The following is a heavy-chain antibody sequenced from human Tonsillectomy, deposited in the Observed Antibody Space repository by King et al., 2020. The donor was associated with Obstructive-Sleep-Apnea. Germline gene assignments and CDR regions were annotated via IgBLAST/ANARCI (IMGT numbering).Heavy chain of an antibody. CDR3: ARVGGWLYFDY. J-gene: IGHJ4*02. Sequence: VQLVESGGGLVQPGEYLRLSCAASGFTFSNYWMSWVRQAPGKGLEWVANIKQDGSEKYYLDSVKGRFTISRDNAKNSLYLQMNSLRAEDTAVYYCARVGGWLYFDYWGQGTLVTVSS. D-gene: IGHD6-19*01. CDR2: IKQDGSEK. CDR1: GFTFSNYW. V-gene: IGHV3-7*03.